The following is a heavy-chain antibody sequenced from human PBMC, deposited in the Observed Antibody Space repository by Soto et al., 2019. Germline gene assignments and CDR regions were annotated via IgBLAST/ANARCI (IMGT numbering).Heavy chain of an antibody. Sequence: QVQLQESGPGLVKPSQTLSLTCTVSGGSISSGGYYWSWIRQLPGKGLEWIGYIYYTGSTYYNPSLTSRVTISVDTSKNQFSLKLSSVTAADTAVYYCARGLKYYGSRSTTFYYYFDYWGQGTLVTVSS. D-gene: IGHD3-10*01. CDR1: GGSISSGGYY. CDR3: ARGLKYYGSRSTTFYYYFDY. J-gene: IGHJ4*02. V-gene: IGHV4-31*03. CDR2: IYYTGST.